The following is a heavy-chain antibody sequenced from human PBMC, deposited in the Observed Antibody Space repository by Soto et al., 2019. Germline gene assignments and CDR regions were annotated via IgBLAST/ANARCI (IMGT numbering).Heavy chain of an antibody. CDR3: AVGIESSGGPPRQGGPPKVSGY. J-gene: IGHJ4*02. Sequence: QVQLVQSGAEVKKPGASVKVSCKASGYTFTSYGISWVRQAPGQGLEWMGWISAYNGNTNYAQKLQGRVTMTTDTSTSTAYMELRSLRSDDTAVYYCAVGIESSGGPPRQGGPPKVSGYWGQGTLVTVSS. CDR2: ISAYNGNT. D-gene: IGHD2-8*02. V-gene: IGHV1-18*01. CDR1: GYTFTSYG.